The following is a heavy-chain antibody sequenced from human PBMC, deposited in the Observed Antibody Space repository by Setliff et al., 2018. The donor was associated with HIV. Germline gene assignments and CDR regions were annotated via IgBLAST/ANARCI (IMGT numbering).Heavy chain of an antibody. CDR3: AREIWGQVAHVPYGMDV. D-gene: IGHD5-12*01. Sequence: PSETLSLTCTVSGGSISSYYWSWIRQPPGKGLEWIGYIYTSGSVNYKESLKSRVTISIDTSKNQFSLKLDSVIAADTAMYYCAREIWGQVAHVPYGMDVWGQGTTVTVSS. J-gene: IGHJ6*02. V-gene: IGHV4-4*09. CDR1: GGSISSYY. CDR2: IYTSGSV.